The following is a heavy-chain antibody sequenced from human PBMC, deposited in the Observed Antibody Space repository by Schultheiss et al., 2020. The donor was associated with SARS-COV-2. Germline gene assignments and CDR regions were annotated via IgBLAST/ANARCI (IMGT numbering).Heavy chain of an antibody. Sequence: SGPTLVKPTQTLTLTCSLSGFSLSTDGVAVGWIRQPPGKALECLALIYWDDDKRYSPSLKSRLTITKDTSKNQVVLTMTNMDPVDTATYYCAPQLVEGATDYWGQGTLVTVSS. D-gene: IGHD6-13*01. J-gene: IGHJ4*02. CDR1: GFSLSTDGVA. V-gene: IGHV2-5*02. CDR2: IYWDDDK. CDR3: APQLVEGATDY.